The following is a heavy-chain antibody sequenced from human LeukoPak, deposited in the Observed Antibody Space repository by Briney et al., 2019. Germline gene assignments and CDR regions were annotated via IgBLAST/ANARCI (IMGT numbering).Heavy chain of an antibody. D-gene: IGHD3-9*01. CDR3: AKDDILTGYSLDY. CDR1: GFTFSGYG. CDR2: IRNDGSNR. J-gene: IGHJ4*02. V-gene: IGHV3-30*02. Sequence: GGSLRLSCAASGFTFSGYGMHWVRQAPGKGLEWVAFIRNDGSNRYYAGFMKGRFTISRDNSKNTLYLQINSLRTEDTAIYYCAKDDILTGYSLDYWGQGTLVTVSS.